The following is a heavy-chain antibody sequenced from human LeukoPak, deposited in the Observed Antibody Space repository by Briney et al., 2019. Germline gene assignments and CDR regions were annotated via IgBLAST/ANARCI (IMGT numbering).Heavy chain of an antibody. J-gene: IGHJ5*02. Sequence: ASVKVSCKASGYTFTSYYMHRVRQAPGQGLEWMGIINPSGGSTSYAQKFQGRVTMTRDTSTSTVYMELSSLRSEDTAVYYCARGGVVVPAAIYWFDPWGQGTLVTVSS. CDR2: INPSGGST. CDR1: GYTFTSYY. V-gene: IGHV1-46*01. CDR3: ARGGVVVPAAIYWFDP. D-gene: IGHD2-2*02.